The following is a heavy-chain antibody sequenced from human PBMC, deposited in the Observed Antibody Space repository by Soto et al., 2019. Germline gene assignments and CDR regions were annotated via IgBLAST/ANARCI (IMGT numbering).Heavy chain of an antibody. J-gene: IGHJ5*02. CDR3: ARGDSRNNWFDP. V-gene: IGHV1-2*02. CDR1: GYTFTGYY. D-gene: IGHD3-22*01. Sequence: ASVKVSCKASGYTFTGYYMHWVRQAPGQGLEWMGWINPNSGGTNYAQKFQGRVTMTRDTSVSTAYMELSRLRFDDTAVYYCARGDSRNNWFDPWGQGTMVTVYS. CDR2: INPNSGGT.